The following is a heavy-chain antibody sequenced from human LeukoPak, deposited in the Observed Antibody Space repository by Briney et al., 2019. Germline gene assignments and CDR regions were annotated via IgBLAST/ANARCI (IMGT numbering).Heavy chain of an antibody. Sequence: GGSLRLSCAASGFTFSDYYMSWIRQAPGKGLEWVSYISGSSSYTDYADSVKGRLTISRDNAKNSLYLQMNSLRAEDTAVYYCAKALGSYYFDYWGQGTLVTVSS. CDR2: ISGSSSYT. V-gene: IGHV3-11*06. D-gene: IGHD3-10*01. J-gene: IGHJ4*02. CDR1: GFTFSDYY. CDR3: AKALGSYYFDY.